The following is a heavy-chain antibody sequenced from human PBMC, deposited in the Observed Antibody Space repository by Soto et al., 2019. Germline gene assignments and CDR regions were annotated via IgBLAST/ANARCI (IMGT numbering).Heavy chain of an antibody. Sequence: EVHLVESGGALVQPGGSLRLSCAASGFTFSDYWMTWVRQTPGKGLEGVANMNPDGSEQYYLDSVKARFTISRDNAKKSLYLQMNNLRGEDTAVYYCTRDLNHDCGPWGQGTQVIVSS. J-gene: IGHJ5*02. CDR3: TRDLNHDCGP. CDR2: MNPDGSEQ. D-gene: IGHD2-21*01. CDR1: GFTFSDYW. V-gene: IGHV3-7*04.